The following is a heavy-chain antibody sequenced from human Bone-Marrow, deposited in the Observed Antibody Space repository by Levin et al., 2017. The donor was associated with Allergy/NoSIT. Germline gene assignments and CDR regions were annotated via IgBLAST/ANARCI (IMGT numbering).Heavy chain of an antibody. CDR2: IYTSGST. CDR3: ARVSWDYYDSSGYFLFDP. J-gene: IGHJ5*02. D-gene: IGHD3-22*01. V-gene: IGHV4-4*07. Sequence: GSLRLSCTVSGGSLSGYYWSWIRQTAGKGLEWIGRIYTSGSTAYNPSLKSRVTMSLAMSKNQFSLNLSFVTAADTAIYYCARVSWDYYDSSGYFLFDPWGQGTLVTVSS. CDR1: GGSLSGYY.